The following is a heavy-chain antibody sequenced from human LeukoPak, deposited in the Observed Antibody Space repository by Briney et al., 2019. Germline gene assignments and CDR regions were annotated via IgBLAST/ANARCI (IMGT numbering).Heavy chain of an antibody. CDR2: VYYSGST. V-gene: IGHV4-39*01. Sequence: SETLSLTCTVSGGSISSSSSFWAWIRQPPGKGLEWIANVYYSGSTHYNPSLKSRVSISLDTSKNQFSLRLTSVTAADTAVYYCARHGLYQDYGHWGQETLVTVSS. CDR3: ARHGLYQDYGH. D-gene: IGHD3-16*01. CDR1: GGSISSSSSF. J-gene: IGHJ4*02.